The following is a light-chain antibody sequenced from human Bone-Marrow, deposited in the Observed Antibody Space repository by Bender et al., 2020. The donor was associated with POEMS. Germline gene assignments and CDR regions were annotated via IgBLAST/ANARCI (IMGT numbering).Light chain of an antibody. CDR3: AAWDDSLSGVV. CDR2: SSH. J-gene: IGLJ3*02. Sequence: QSVLTQPPSASGTPGQRVTISCSGGSSNIGAHAVNWYQHLPGTAPKLLIYSSHRRPSEVPDRFSGSRSGTSASLAISVLRSEDEADYYCAAWDDSLSGVVVGGGTKLTVL. CDR1: SSNIGAHA. V-gene: IGLV1-47*02.